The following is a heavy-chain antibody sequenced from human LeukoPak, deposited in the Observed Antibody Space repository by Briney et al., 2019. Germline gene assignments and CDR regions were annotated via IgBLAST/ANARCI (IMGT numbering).Heavy chain of an antibody. CDR3: ARDISWGQVDY. Sequence: GGSLRLSCAASGFTFSRHWMYWLRQHPGKELAWVSRIIVDGSATNYTRSMKGRFTISRDNAKNILYLQMKRLREDDTAVCYCARDISWGQVDYCGERTLVTASS. D-gene: IGHD7-27*01. J-gene: IGHJ4*02. CDR1: GFTFSRHW. V-gene: IGHV3-74*01. CDR2: IIVDGSAT.